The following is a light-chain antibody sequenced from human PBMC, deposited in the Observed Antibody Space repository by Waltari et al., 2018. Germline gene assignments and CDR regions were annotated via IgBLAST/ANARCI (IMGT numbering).Light chain of an antibody. J-gene: IGKJ1*01. Sequence: LTQSTGTLSLYPGERATPSCRASQNIGTYLVWYQQKPGQPPRLLMYAASRRATGVPDRFSGSGSGTDFSLTISRLEPEDCAVYYCQNHERLPATFGQGTRVEIK. CDR3: QNHERLPAT. V-gene: IGKV3-20*01. CDR1: QNIGTY. CDR2: AAS.